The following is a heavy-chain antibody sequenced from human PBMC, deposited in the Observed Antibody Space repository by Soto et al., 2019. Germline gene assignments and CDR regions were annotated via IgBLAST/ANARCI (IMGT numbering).Heavy chain of an antibody. V-gene: IGHV3-66*01. CDR3: AKDRHNYSNYFDY. Sequence: GGSLRLSCAASGLTVSSNYMSWVRQAPGKGLEWVSVIYSGGSTYYADSVKGRFTISRDNSKNTLYLQMNSLRAEDTAVYYCAKDRHNYSNYFDYWGQGTLVTVSS. D-gene: IGHD1-20*01. J-gene: IGHJ4*02. CDR1: GLTVSSNY. CDR2: IYSGGST.